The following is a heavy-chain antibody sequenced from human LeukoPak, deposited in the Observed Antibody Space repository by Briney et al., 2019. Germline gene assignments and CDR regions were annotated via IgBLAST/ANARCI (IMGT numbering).Heavy chain of an antibody. CDR3: VYSGDYEKGY. J-gene: IGHJ4*02. Sequence: GGSLRLSCAASAFIFSSYGMHWVRQAPGKGLEWVAYIQYDGSNKQYADSVRGRFSISRDSSKNVLYLQMNSLRAEDTAVYYCVYSGDYEKGYWGQGTLVTVSS. D-gene: IGHD4-17*01. CDR1: AFIFSSYG. CDR2: IQYDGSNK. V-gene: IGHV3-30*02.